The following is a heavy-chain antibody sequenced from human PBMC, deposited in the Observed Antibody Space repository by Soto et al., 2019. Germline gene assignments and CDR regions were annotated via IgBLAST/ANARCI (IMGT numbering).Heavy chain of an antibody. CDR2: ISAYNGNT. CDR3: ARAGENYYDSSGYDY. CDR1: GYTFTNYG. V-gene: IGHV1-18*01. J-gene: IGHJ4*02. D-gene: IGHD3-22*01. Sequence: ASVKVSCKASGYTFTNYGISWVRQAPGQGLEWMGWISAYNGNTNYAQKFQGWVTMTRDTSISTAYMELSRLRSDDTAVYYCARAGENYYDSSGYDYWGQGTLVTVSS.